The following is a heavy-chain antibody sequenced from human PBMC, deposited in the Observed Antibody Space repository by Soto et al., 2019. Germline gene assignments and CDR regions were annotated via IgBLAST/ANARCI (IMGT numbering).Heavy chain of an antibody. V-gene: IGHV3-30-3*01. CDR1: GFSFGAYT. CDR3: VIVCYSGTSVGFSI. J-gene: IGHJ3*02. D-gene: IGHD1-26*01. Sequence: QVQLVESGGGVVQPGMSLRLSCAASGFSFGAYTMHWVRQPPGKGLEWVAAISYDGNSEEYTDPVKDRFTASSDNFKTTVPLQMYLLKSEYAAVFYCVIVCYSGTSVGFSILGQGSMVTVSS. CDR2: ISYDGNSE.